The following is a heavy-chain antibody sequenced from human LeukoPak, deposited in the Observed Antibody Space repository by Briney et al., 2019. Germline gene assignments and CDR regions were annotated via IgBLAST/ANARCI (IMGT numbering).Heavy chain of an antibody. V-gene: IGHV6-1*01. Sequence: SQTLSLTCAISGDSVSTNNAAWHWLRQSPSRGLEWLGRAYYRSKWYYDYAVSMKSRITINPDTSKNHFSLQLNSVTPEDTAVYYCARDPGAGDFDYWARGTLVTVSS. CDR1: GDSVSTNNAA. CDR3: ARDPGAGDFDY. CDR2: AYYRSKWYY. D-gene: IGHD6-19*01. J-gene: IGHJ4*02.